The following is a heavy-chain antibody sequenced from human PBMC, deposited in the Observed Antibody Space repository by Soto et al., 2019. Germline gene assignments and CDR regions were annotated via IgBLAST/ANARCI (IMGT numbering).Heavy chain of an antibody. CDR1: GGSISSYY. CDR2: IYYSGST. V-gene: IGHV4-59*01. D-gene: IGHD1-20*01. CDR3: ARDRITPYYYYGMDV. Sequence: SETLSLTCTVSGGSISSYYWSWIRQPPGKGLEWIGYIYYSGSTNYNPSLKSRVTISVDTSKNQLSLKLSSVTAADTAVYYCARDRITPYYYYGMDVWGQGTTVNVSS. J-gene: IGHJ6*02.